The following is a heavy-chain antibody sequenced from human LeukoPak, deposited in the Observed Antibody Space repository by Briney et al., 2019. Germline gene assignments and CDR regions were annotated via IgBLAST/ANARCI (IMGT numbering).Heavy chain of an antibody. CDR1: GFTFSSYG. J-gene: IGHJ4*02. V-gene: IGHV3-30*02. D-gene: IGHD3-3*01. Sequence: GGSLRLSCAASGFTFSSYGMHWVRQAPGKGLEWVAFIRYDGSNKYYADSVKGRFTISRDNSKNTLYLQMNSLRAEDTAVYYCAKSQRTIFGVVIIGLDYWGQGTLVTVSS. CDR2: IRYDGSNK. CDR3: AKSQRTIFGVVIIGLDY.